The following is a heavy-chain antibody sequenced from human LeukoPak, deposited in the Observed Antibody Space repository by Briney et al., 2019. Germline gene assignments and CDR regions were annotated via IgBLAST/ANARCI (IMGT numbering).Heavy chain of an antibody. V-gene: IGHV3-23*01. CDR3: AKGGSGYDFFDY. CDR1: GFTFSSYA. J-gene: IGHJ4*02. Sequence: GGSLTLSCAASGFTFSSYAMSWVRQAPGKGLEWVSAISGSGGSTYYADSVKGRFTISRDNSKNTLYLQMSSLRAADTAVYYCAKGGSGYDFFDYWGQGTLVTVSS. CDR2: ISGSGGST. D-gene: IGHD5-12*01.